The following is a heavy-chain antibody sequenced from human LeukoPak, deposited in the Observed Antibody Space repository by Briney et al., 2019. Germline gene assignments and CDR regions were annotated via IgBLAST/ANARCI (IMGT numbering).Heavy chain of an antibody. CDR3: ARIGLSDYYDSSGGSIGY. D-gene: IGHD3-22*01. Sequence: SETLSLTCTVSGGSISSGDYYWGWIRQPPGTGLEWLGYIYYSGSTYYNPSLKSRVTISVDTSKNQFSLKLSSVTAADTAVYYCARIGLSDYYDSSGGSIGYWGQGTLVTVSS. V-gene: IGHV4-30-4*01. CDR1: GGSISSGDYY. J-gene: IGHJ4*02. CDR2: IYYSGST.